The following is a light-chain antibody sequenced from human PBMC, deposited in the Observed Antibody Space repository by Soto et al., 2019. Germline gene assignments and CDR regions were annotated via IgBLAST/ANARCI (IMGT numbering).Light chain of an antibody. CDR1: QSVSSN. V-gene: IGKV3-15*01. CDR2: GAY. J-gene: IGKJ2*01. Sequence: EIVMTQSPATLSVSPGERATLSCRASQSVSSNLAWYQQKPGQAPRLLIYGAYSRATGIRARFSGSWSGTECTLTISSMQSEDFAVYYCKQFNKWPRGYPFGQGTKLELK. CDR3: KQFNKWPRGYP.